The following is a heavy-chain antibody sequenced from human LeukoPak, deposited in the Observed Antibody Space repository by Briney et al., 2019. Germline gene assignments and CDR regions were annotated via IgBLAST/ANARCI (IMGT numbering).Heavy chain of an antibody. CDR3: ARLVQTNWFDP. J-gene: IGHJ5*02. CDR1: GYTFTSYG. V-gene: IGHV1-18*01. D-gene: IGHD6-13*01. CDR2: ISAYNGNT. Sequence: ASVKVSCKASGYTFTSYGISWVRQAPGQGFEWMGWISAYNGNTNYAQKLQGRVTMTTDTSTSTAYMELRSLRSDDTAVYYSARLVQTNWFDPWGRGTLVTVSS.